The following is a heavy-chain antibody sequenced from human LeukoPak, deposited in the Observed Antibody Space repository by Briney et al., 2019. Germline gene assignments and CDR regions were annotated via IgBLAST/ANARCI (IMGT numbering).Heavy chain of an antibody. J-gene: IGHJ5*02. CDR1: GFTFSSYW. Sequence: GGSLRLSCAASGFTFSSYWMSWVRQAPGKGLEWVANIKQDGSEKYYVDSVKGRFTISRDNAKNSLYLQMNSLRAEDTAVYYCARDFTEYSYYYDTNWFDPWGQGTLVTVSS. CDR2: IKQDGSEK. V-gene: IGHV3-7*03. CDR3: ARDFTEYSYYYDTNWFDP. D-gene: IGHD3-22*01.